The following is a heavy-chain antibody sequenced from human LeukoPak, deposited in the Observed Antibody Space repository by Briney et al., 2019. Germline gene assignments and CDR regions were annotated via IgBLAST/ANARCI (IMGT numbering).Heavy chain of an antibody. CDR2: IYYSGRT. Sequence: SETLSLTCTVSGGSISSYYWSWIRQPPGKGLEWIGYIYYSGRTNYNPSLKSRVTISVDTSKNQFSLKLSSVTAADTAVYYCARYYYDSSGYYYYFDYWGQGTLVTVSS. CDR1: GGSISSYY. CDR3: ARYYYDSSGYYYYFDY. V-gene: IGHV4-59*01. J-gene: IGHJ4*02. D-gene: IGHD3-22*01.